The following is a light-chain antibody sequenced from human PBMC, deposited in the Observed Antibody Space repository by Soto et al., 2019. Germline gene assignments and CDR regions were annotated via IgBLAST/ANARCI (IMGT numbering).Light chain of an antibody. V-gene: IGKV3-15*01. CDR2: DTS. CDR1: QSVSSN. Sequence: EILMTQSPATLSVSPGERATLSCRASQSVSSNLAWYQQKPGQAPRLLIYDTSTRATGVPPRFSGSGSGTEFTLTIGSLQSEDFAVYYCQQYTNWPPWTFGQGTKVEIK. CDR3: QQYTNWPPWT. J-gene: IGKJ1*01.